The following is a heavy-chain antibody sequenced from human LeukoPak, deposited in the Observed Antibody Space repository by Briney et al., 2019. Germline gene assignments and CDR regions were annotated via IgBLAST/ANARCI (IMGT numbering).Heavy chain of an antibody. CDR2: INHSGST. CDR1: GGSFSGFY. J-gene: IGHJ4*02. Sequence: SETLSLTCAVYGGSFSGFYCSWIRQPPGKGLEWIGEINHSGSTNYNPSLKSRVTISVDTSKKQFSLKLSSVTAADTAVYYCARAVYVNYYGSGSYWSYWGQGTLVTVSS. D-gene: IGHD3-10*01. CDR3: ARAVYVNYYGSGSYWSY. V-gene: IGHV4-34*01.